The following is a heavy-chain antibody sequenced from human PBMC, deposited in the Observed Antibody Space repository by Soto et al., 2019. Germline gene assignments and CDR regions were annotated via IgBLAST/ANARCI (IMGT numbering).Heavy chain of an antibody. D-gene: IGHD2-21*02. CDR3: ARDKRAYCGGVCYLHDAFDI. J-gene: IGHJ3*02. V-gene: IGHV3-21*01. CDR1: GFTFSSYS. Sequence: EVQLVESGGGLVKPGGSLRLSCAASGFTFSSYSMNWVRQAPGKGLEWVSSISSSSSYIYYADSVKGRFTISRDNAKNSLYLQMNSLRAEDTAVYYCARDKRAYCGGVCYLHDAFDIWGQGTMVTVSS. CDR2: ISSSSSYI.